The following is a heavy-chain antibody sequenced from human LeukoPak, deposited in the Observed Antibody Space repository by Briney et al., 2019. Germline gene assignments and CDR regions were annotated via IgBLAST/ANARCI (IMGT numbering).Heavy chain of an antibody. CDR1: GFTVSSNY. CDR3: ARVITYYYDSSGYYGPPDAFDI. D-gene: IGHD3-22*01. CDR2: IYSGGST. J-gene: IGHJ3*02. Sequence: PGGSLRLSCAASGFTVSSNYMSWVRQAPGTGLEWVSVIYSGGSTYYADSVKGRFTISRDNSKNTLYLQMNSLRAEDTAVYYCARVITYYYDSSGYYGPPDAFDIWGQGTMVTVSS. V-gene: IGHV3-53*01.